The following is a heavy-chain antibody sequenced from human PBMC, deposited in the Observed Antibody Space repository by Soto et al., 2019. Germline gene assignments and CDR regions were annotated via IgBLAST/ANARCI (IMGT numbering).Heavy chain of an antibody. CDR1: SFSLSKARMG. Sequence: SGPTLVNPTKTLTLTCTLSSFSLSKARMGVTWIHQPPGKALEWLAHIFSNDEKSYSTSLKSSLTISKDTSKSQVVLTMTNMDPVDTATFYCLRITAYGAEYFQRWCEATLVTASS. J-gene: IGHJ1*01. D-gene: IGHD4-17*01. CDR3: LRITAYGAEYFQR. V-gene: IGHV2-26*01. CDR2: IFSNDEK.